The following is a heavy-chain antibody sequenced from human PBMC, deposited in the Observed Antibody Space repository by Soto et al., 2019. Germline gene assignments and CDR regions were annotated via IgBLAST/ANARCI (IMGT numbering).Heavy chain of an antibody. CDR3: ARVKYYDFWSGYWYGMDV. CDR2: INHSGST. V-gene: IGHV4-34*01. J-gene: IGHJ6*02. D-gene: IGHD3-3*01. CDR1: GGSFSGYY. Sequence: SETLSLTCAVYGGSFSGYYWSWIRQPPGKGLEWIGEINHSGSTNYNPSLKSRVTISVDTSKNQFSLKLSSVTAADTAVYYCARVKYYDFWSGYWYGMDVWGQGTTVTVSS.